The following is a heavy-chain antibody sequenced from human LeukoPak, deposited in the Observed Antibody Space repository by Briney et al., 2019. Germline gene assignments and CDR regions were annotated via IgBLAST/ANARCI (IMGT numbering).Heavy chain of an antibody. Sequence: GGSLRLSCAASGFTFTAYAMSWVRQAPGKGLEWVSAISGGGSGTYYADSVRGRFTISRDNSKNTVYLQMNSLRGEDPAVYYCAKDISGYTTFDYWGQGTLVTVSS. CDR2: ISGGGSGT. J-gene: IGHJ4*02. V-gene: IGHV3-23*01. CDR3: AKDISGYTTFDY. D-gene: IGHD2-2*02. CDR1: GFTFTAYA.